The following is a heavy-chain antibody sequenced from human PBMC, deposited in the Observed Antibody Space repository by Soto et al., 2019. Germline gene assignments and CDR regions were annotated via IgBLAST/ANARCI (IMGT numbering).Heavy chain of an antibody. J-gene: IGHJ4*01. V-gene: IGHV5-51*01. Sequence: GESLKISCKGSGYIFSSYWIGWVRQVPGKGLEWMGNIYPGDSGTRYNPSFQGQVTMSIDKSINTAYLQWSSLRASDTAMYYCARPHGGNSTVFDYWGQGTLVTVSS. CDR2: IYPGDSGT. CDR3: ARPHGGNSTVFDY. D-gene: IGHD2-21*02. CDR1: GYIFSSYW.